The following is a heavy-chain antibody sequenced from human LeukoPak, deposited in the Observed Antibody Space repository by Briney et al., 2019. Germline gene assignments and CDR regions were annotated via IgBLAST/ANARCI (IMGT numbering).Heavy chain of an antibody. Sequence: SETLSLTCTVSGGSISSSSYYWGWIRQPPGKGLEWIGSIYYSGSTNYNPSLKSRVTISVDTSNNQFSLKLSSVTAADTAMYYCARDSFGVNAFSFWGQGTMVTVSS. CDR1: GGSISSSSYY. CDR3: ARDSFGVNAFSF. D-gene: IGHD3-10*01. V-gene: IGHV4-39*07. CDR2: IYYSGST. J-gene: IGHJ3*01.